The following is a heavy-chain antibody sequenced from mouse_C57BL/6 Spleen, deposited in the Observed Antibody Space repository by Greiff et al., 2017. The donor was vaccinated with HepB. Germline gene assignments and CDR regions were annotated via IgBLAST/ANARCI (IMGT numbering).Heavy chain of an antibody. CDR3: ARSLRTGYFDY. Sequence: EVKLVESGGGLVKPGGSLKLSCAASGFTFSDYGMHWVRQAPEKGLEWVAYISSGSSTIYYADTVKGRFTISRDNAKNTLFLQMTSLRPEDTAMYYCARSLRTGYFDYWGQGTTLTVSS. CDR1: GFTFSDYG. CDR2: ISSGSSTI. D-gene: IGHD1-1*01. J-gene: IGHJ2*01. V-gene: IGHV5-17*01.